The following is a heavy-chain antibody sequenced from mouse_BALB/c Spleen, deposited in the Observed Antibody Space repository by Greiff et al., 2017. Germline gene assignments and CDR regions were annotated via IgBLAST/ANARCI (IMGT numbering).Heavy chain of an antibody. CDR3: ARDYYYGSSSYAMDY. J-gene: IGHJ4*01. Sequence: QVQLQQSGAELVRPGTSVKISCKASGYTFTNYWLGWVKQRPGHGLEWIGDIYPGGGYTNYNEKFKGKATLTADTSSSTAYMQLSSLTSEDSAVYFCARDYYYGSSSYAMDYWGQGTSVTVSS. CDR1: GYTFTNYW. D-gene: IGHD1-1*01. V-gene: IGHV1-63*02. CDR2: IYPGGGYT.